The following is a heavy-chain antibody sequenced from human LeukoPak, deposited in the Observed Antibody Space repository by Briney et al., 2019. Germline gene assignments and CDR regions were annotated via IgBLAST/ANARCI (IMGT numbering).Heavy chain of an antibody. D-gene: IGHD1-26*01. J-gene: IGHJ3*02. CDR3: GRNRYSGSLSPFDI. CDR1: KFAFSSYA. V-gene: IGHV3-23*01. CDR2: ISGGGGNT. Sequence: RPGGSLRLSCAASKFAFSSYAMSWVRQAPGKGLEWVSAISGGGGNTYYADSVKGRLTISRDNSKNTLYLQMNSLRAEDTAVYYCGRNRYSGSLSPFDIWGQGTMVTVSS.